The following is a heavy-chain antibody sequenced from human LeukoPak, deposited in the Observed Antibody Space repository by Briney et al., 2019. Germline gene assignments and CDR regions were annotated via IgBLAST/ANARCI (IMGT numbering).Heavy chain of an antibody. J-gene: IGHJ5*02. Sequence: TGGSLRLSCAGSGFTFSRHWMYWVRQAPGKGLEWVANIKEDGSETFYVDSVRGRFTISRDNAKNTLYLQMNGLRAEDTAVYYCTRIIVEVPGVSDYCDPWGQGTLVTVSS. V-gene: IGHV3-7*05. CDR2: IKEDGSET. D-gene: IGHD2-2*01. CDR3: TRIIVEVPGVSDYCDP. CDR1: GFTFSRHW.